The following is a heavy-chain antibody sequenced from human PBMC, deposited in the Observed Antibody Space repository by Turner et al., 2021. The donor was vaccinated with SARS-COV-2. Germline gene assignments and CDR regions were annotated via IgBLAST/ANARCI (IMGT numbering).Heavy chain of an antibody. V-gene: IGHV4-39*01. CDR2: ISYTGRT. CDR1: GGSISTTYPY. CDR3: ARQGGVDY. Sequence: LQLQESGPGLLNPSVTLSLTCAVSGGSISTTYPYWGWIRQPPGKGLEWIGSISYTGRTFYTPSLKSRVTLSMDTSKNHFSLKVTSVTAADTAVYYCARQGGVDYWGQGTLVTVSS. J-gene: IGHJ4*02.